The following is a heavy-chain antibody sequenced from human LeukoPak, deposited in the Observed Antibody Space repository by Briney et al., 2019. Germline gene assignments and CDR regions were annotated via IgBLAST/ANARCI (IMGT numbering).Heavy chain of an antibody. D-gene: IGHD6-19*01. Sequence: AASVKVSCKTSGYTFTGYHIHWVRQAPGQGLEWMGWVNPNSGGRNYAQKLQDRVTMTRDTSINTAYMELNRLRSDDTAVYYCARDKDRPTITVAGGFDHWGQGTLVTVSS. CDR2: VNPNSGGR. J-gene: IGHJ5*02. V-gene: IGHV1-2*02. CDR1: GYTFTGYH. CDR3: ARDKDRPTITVAGGFDH.